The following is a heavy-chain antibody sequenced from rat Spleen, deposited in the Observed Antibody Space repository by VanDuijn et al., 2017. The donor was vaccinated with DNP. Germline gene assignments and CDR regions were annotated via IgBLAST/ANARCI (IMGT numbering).Heavy chain of an antibody. Sequence: EVQLVESGGGLVQSGRSLKLSCAASGFTFSNYDMAWVRQAPKKGLEWVATISYDGSSTYYRDSVKGRFTISRDNAKNTLYLRMNSLRSEDTATYYCARDMDYYDGSYYRYYFDYWGQGVMVTVSS. CDR2: ISYDGSST. J-gene: IGHJ2*01. V-gene: IGHV5-7*01. CDR1: GFTFSNYD. CDR3: ARDMDYYDGSYYRYYFDY. D-gene: IGHD1-12*02.